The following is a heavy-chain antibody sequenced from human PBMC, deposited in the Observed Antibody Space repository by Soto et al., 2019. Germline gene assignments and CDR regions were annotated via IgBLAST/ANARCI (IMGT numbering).Heavy chain of an antibody. Sequence: QVQLIQSGAEVKRPGASVRLSCRTSGYPFTNYFLLWVRQAPGQGLEWMGMMNPSGGDTSYSQKFQGRITMTRDTSTSTVYMELSSLRSDDTAVYYCARERDSSSSDFWGRYMDVWGQGTTVTVS. CDR1: GYPFTNYF. V-gene: IGHV1-46*01. D-gene: IGHD3-16*01. CDR2: MNPSGGDT. J-gene: IGHJ6*02. CDR3: ARERDSSSSDFWGRYMDV.